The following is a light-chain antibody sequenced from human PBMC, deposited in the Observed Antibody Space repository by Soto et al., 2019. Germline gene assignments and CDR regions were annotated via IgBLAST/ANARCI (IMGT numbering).Light chain of an antibody. CDR2: IAS. V-gene: IGKV1-39*01. J-gene: IGKJ5*01. CDR3: QQSYSTPT. CDR1: QGIRNY. Sequence: NQLTQSPSFLSASVGDRVTITCRASQGIRNYLAWYQQKPGRAPKLLIYIASTLQSGVPSWFSGSGSGTDFTLTITSLQPEDFGTYYCQQSYSTPTFGQGTRLEIK.